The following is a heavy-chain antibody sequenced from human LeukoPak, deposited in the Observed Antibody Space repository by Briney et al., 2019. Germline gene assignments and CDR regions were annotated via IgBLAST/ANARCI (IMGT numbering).Heavy chain of an antibody. D-gene: IGHD6-6*01. CDR2: FDPEDGET. CDR1: GYTLTELS. V-gene: IGHV1-24*01. J-gene: IGHJ5*02. CDR3: ATSYSSSSARPNWFDP. Sequence: ASVKVSCKVSGYTLTELSMHWVRQAPGKGFEWMGGFDPEDGETIYAQKFQGRVTMTEDTSTDTAYMELSSLRSEDTAVYYCATSYSSSSARPNWFDPWGQGTLVTVSS.